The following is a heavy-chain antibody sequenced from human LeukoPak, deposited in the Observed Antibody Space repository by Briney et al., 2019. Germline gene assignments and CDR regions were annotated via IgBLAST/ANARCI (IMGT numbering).Heavy chain of an antibody. CDR1: GGSISSGGHY. CDR2: IYSTGST. J-gene: IGHJ4*02. V-gene: IGHV4-61*02. Sequence: SETLSLTCTVSGGSISSGGHYWSWIRQPAGTGLEYLGRIYSTGSTNYNPSLRSRVTISVDTSKNQLSLNLTSVTAADTAVYYCARETKLMGYSSGLGFNYWGQGTLVTVSS. CDR3: ARETKLMGYSSGLGFNY. D-gene: IGHD6-19*01.